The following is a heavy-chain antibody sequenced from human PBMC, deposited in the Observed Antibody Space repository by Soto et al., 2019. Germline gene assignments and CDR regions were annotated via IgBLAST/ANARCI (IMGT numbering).Heavy chain of an antibody. D-gene: IGHD3-3*01. Sequence: QVQLQESGPGLVKPSGTLSLTCTVSGGSISNNNWWSWVRQTPEKGLEWIGQIYHSGNTNYNPSLKSRVSMSVDKSKNQFSLKMNSATAADTAVYYCARFLPGFVGENEAFDFWDHGTLVTVSS. J-gene: IGHJ4*01. CDR3: ARFLPGFVGENEAFDF. CDR1: GGSISNNNW. CDR2: IYHSGNT. V-gene: IGHV4-4*02.